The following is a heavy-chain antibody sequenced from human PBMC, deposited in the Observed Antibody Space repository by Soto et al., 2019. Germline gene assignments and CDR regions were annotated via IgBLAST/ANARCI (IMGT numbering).Heavy chain of an antibody. CDR3: AKEVSLGSTVDLGY. V-gene: IGHV3-23*01. J-gene: IGHJ4*02. Sequence: GGSLRLSCAASGFTFSIFAMSWVRQSPGKGLEWVSTISGSGGSTYYADAVKGRFSISRDNSMGTLYLQMKSLRVEDTAIYYCAKEVSLGSTVDLGYWGQGTLVTVS. CDR2: ISGSGGST. D-gene: IGHD7-27*01. CDR1: GFTFSIFA.